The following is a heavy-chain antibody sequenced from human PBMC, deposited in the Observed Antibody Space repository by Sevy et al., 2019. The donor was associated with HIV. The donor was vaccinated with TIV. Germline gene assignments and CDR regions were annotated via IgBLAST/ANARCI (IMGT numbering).Heavy chain of an antibody. CDR3: AKERPINDFWSSYSDD. J-gene: IGHJ4*02. D-gene: IGHD3-3*01. V-gene: IGHV3-23*01. CDR1: GFTFSSYA. Sequence: GGSLRLSCAASGFTFSSYAMSWVRQAPGKGLEWVSAISGTGGSTYYADSVKGRFTISRDNSKNTLYLQMNSLRAEDTAVYYCAKERPINDFWSSYSDDWGQGTLVTVSS. CDR2: ISGTGGST.